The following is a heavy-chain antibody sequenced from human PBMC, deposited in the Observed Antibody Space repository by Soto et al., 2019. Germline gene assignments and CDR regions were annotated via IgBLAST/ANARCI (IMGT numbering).Heavy chain of an antibody. D-gene: IGHD6-13*01. Sequence: QITLKESGPTLVKPTQTLTLTCTFSGFSLSTSGVGVGWIRQPPGKALEWLALIYWDDDKRYSPSLKSRLTITKDTSKNQVVLTMTNMDPVDTATYYCAHIHSSSWYKRSWHFDLWGRGTLVTVSS. V-gene: IGHV2-5*02. CDR3: AHIHSSSWYKRSWHFDL. CDR1: GFSLSTSGVG. J-gene: IGHJ2*01. CDR2: IYWDDDK.